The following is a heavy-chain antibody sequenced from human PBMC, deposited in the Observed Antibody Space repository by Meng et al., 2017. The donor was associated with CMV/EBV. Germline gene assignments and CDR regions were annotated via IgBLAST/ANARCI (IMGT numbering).Heavy chain of an antibody. Sequence: GSLRLSCTVSGGSISSYYWSWIRQPPGKGLEWIGYIYYSGSTNYSPSLKSRVTISVDTSKNQFSLKLSSVTAADTAVYYCARSNDWFDPWGQGTLVTVSS. CDR2: IYYSGST. V-gene: IGHV4-59*12. CDR3: ARSNDWFDP. CDR1: GGSISSYY. J-gene: IGHJ5*02.